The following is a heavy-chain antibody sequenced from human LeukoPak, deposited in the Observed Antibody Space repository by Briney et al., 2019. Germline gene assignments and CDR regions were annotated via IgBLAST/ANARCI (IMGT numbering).Heavy chain of an antibody. V-gene: IGHV4-61*02. Sequence: SETLSLTCTVSGGSISSGSYYWSWIRQPAGKGLEWIGRIYTSGSTDYNPSLKSRVTISVDTSKNQFCLKLSSVTAADTAVYYCAGEWGSADFWGQGTLVTVSS. CDR2: IYTSGST. J-gene: IGHJ4*02. CDR3: AGEWGSADF. CDR1: GGSISSGSYY. D-gene: IGHD7-27*01.